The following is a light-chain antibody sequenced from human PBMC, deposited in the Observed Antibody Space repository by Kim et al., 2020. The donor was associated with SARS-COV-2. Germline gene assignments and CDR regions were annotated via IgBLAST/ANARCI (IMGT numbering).Light chain of an antibody. CDR3: QTWGTGIRV. CDR2: LNSDGSH. CDR1: SGHSSYA. J-gene: IGLJ3*02. V-gene: IGLV4-69*01. Sequence: SVKLTCTLSSGHSSYAIAWHQQQPEKGPRYLMKLNSDGSHSKGDGIPNRFSGSTSGAERYLTISSLQSEDEADYYCQTWGTGIRVFGGGTKLTVL.